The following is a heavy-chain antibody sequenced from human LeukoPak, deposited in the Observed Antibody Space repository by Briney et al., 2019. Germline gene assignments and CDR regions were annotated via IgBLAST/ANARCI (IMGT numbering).Heavy chain of an antibody. CDR2: IYYSGST. Sequence: PSETLSLTCAVYGGSFSGYYWSWIRQPPGKGLEWIGYIYYSGSTNYNPSLKSRVTISVDTSKNQFSLKLSSVTAADTAVYYCARERAYYYYGMDVWGQGTTVTVSS. J-gene: IGHJ6*02. V-gene: IGHV4-59*01. CDR1: GGSFSGYY. CDR3: ARERAYYYYGMDV.